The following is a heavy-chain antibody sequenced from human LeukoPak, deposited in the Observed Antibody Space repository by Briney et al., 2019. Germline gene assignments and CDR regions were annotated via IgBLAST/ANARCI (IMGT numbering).Heavy chain of an antibody. V-gene: IGHV3-23*01. CDR1: GFTFSTYA. D-gene: IGHD6-13*01. CDR2: ISGSGAST. CDR3: AKALEQETVIALDS. Sequence: GGSLRLSCAASGFTFSTYAMSWVRQAPGKGLEWVSAISGSGASTYYADSVKGRFTISRDNSKNTLYLQMNSLRAEDTYIYFCAKALEQETVIALDSWGQGTLVTVSS. J-gene: IGHJ4*02.